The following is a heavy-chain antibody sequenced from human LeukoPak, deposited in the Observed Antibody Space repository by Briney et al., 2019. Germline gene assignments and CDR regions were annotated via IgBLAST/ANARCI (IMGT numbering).Heavy chain of an antibody. CDR1: GGSFSGYY. V-gene: IGHV4-34*01. CDR2: INHSGST. D-gene: IGHD1-26*01. Sequence: SETLSLTCAVYGGSFSGYYWSWIRQPPGKGLEWIGEINHSGSTNYNPSLKSRVTISVDTSKNQFSLKLSSVTAADTAVYYCARVRPRGIIVGALGFWFDPWGQGTLVTVSS. CDR3: ARVRPRGIIVGALGFWFDP. J-gene: IGHJ5*02.